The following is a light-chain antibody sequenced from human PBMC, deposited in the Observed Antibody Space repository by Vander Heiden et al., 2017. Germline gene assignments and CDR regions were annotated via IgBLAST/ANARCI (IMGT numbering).Light chain of an antibody. CDR2: DAS. Sequence: ELALTQSPPTLSLSPGERATLSCRASQSVSSYLNWYQQKPGQAPRRLIYDASNRATGIPARFSGSGSGTDFTLTISSLEPEDFAVYYCQQRSNWPYTFGQGTKLEIK. J-gene: IGKJ2*01. CDR1: QSVSSY. V-gene: IGKV3-11*01. CDR3: QQRSNWPYT.